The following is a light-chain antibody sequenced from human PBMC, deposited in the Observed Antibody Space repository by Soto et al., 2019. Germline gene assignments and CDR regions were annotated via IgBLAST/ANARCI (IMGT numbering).Light chain of an antibody. CDR2: GAS. J-gene: IGKJ5*01. V-gene: IGKV3-20*01. CDR3: QQYNNWPPIT. CDR1: QSVSSSY. Sequence: EMVMTQSPATLYVSPGESATLSCRASQSVSSSYLAWYQQKPGQAPRVLIYGASKRATGIPDRFSGSGSGTDFSLTISRLEPEDFAVYYCQQYNNWPPITFGQGTRLEI.